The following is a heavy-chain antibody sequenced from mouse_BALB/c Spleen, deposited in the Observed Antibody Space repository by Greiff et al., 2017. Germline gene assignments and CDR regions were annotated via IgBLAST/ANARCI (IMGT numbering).Heavy chain of an antibody. D-gene: IGHD1-1*01. CDR2: INPNNGGT. V-gene: IGHV1-18*01. J-gene: IGHJ2*01. CDR3: ARESDYGSSFLFDD. CDR1: GYTFTDYN. Sequence: EVQLQQSGPELVKPGASVKIPCKASGYTFTDYNMDWVKQSHGKSLEWIGDINPNNGGTNYNQKFKGKATLTVDKSSSTAYMELRSLTSEDTAVYYCARESDYGSSFLFDDWGEGTTVTVSS.